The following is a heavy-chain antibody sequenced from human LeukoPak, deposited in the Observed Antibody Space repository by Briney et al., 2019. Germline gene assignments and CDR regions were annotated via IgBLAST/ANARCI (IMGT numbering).Heavy chain of an antibody. CDR3: ARGNFVVVH. Sequence: PSETLSLTCTVSGGSITTYYWSWIRQPAGKGLEWIGHISTSGSTNYNPSLKSRVTISVDTSKNQFSLKLSSVTAADTAVYYCARGNFVVVHWGQGTLVTVSS. V-gene: IGHV4-4*07. CDR1: GGSITTYY. J-gene: IGHJ4*02. D-gene: IGHD2-15*01. CDR2: ISTSGST.